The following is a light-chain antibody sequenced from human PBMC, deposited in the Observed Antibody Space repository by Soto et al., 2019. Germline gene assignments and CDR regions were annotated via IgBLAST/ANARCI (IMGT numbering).Light chain of an antibody. Sequence: LTEPASVSGSPGQSITISCTGTSSDVGGYNYVSWYQQHPGKAPKLMIYDVSNRPSGVSNRFSGSKSGNTASLTISGLQAEDEADYYCSSYTSSSILYVFGTGTKVTVL. CDR2: DVS. CDR1: SSDVGGYNY. V-gene: IGLV2-14*01. CDR3: SSYTSSSILYV. J-gene: IGLJ1*01.